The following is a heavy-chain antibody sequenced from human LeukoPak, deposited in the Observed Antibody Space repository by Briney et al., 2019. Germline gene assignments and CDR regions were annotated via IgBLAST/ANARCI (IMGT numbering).Heavy chain of an antibody. V-gene: IGHV4-31*03. J-gene: IGHJ4*02. CDR3: ARDRGPYSGYDSYYFDY. Sequence: SETLSLTCTVSGGSISSGGYYWSWIRQHPGKGLEWIGYIFYSGSTYYNPSLKSRVTISVDTSKNQFSLKLSSVTAADTAVYYCARDRGPYSGYDSYYFDYWGQGTLVTVSS. CDR2: IFYSGST. D-gene: IGHD5-12*01. CDR1: GGSISSGGYY.